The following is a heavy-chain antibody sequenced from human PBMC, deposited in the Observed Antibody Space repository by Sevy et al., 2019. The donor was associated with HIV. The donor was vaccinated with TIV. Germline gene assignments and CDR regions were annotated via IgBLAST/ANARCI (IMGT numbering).Heavy chain of an antibody. J-gene: IGHJ4*02. Sequence: GGSLRLSCTASGFIFGDYGMSWVRQAPGKGLEWIAFFKSKIHGGTTENAASVKGRFTISRDDSKNNVYLQMSNLKTEYTAVYYCTRWSGSQSIFDYWGQGTLVTVSS. CDR1: GFIFGDYG. CDR2: FKSKIHGGTT. D-gene: IGHD1-26*01. V-gene: IGHV3-49*04. CDR3: TRWSGSQSIFDY.